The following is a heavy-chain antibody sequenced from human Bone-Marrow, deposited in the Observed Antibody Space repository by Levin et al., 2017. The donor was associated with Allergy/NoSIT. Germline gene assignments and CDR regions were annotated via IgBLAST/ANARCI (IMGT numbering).Heavy chain of an antibody. CDR2: MNPNSGNT. CDR3: ARGEDLSARYDSSGYSSDFDY. Sequence: ASVKVSCKASGYTFTSYDINWVRQATGQGLEWMGWMNPNSGNTGYAQKFQGRVTMTRNTSISTAYMELSSLRSEDTAVYYCARGEDLSARYDSSGYSSDFDYWGQGTLVTVSS. CDR1: GYTFTSYD. V-gene: IGHV1-8*01. J-gene: IGHJ4*02. D-gene: IGHD3-22*01.